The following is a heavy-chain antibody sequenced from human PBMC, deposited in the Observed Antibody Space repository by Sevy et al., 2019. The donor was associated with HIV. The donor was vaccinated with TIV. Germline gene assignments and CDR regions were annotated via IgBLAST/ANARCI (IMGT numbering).Heavy chain of an antibody. CDR1: GDSVSSNSAA. V-gene: IGHV6-1*01. D-gene: IGHD2-15*01. CDR3: VIEEGGYCSGGSCNSGAFDI. CDR2: TYYRSKWYN. Sequence: QSQTLSLTCAISGDSVSSNSAAWNWIRQSPSRGLEWLGRTYYRSKWYNDYAVSVKSRITINPDTSKNQFSLQLNSVTPEDTAVYYCVIEEGGYCSGGSCNSGAFDIWGQGTMVTVSS. J-gene: IGHJ3*02.